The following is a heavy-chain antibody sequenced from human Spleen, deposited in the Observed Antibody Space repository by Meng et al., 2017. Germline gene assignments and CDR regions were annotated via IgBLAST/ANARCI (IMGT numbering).Heavy chain of an antibody. V-gene: IGHV4-31*03. Sequence: QLQLQESVPGLVKPSEPLSPPCTVSAGSISSCTYYWVWIRQLPGKGLEWIAYIHYSRSNYYSPSLKSRVTISVDTSKNQLSLKLSSMTAADTAVYYCARYVFDSSSLYSNWFDPWGQGTLVTVSS. J-gene: IGHJ5*02. CDR2: IHYSRSN. CDR3: ARYVFDSSSLYSNWFDP. D-gene: IGHD3-22*01. CDR1: AGSISSCTYY.